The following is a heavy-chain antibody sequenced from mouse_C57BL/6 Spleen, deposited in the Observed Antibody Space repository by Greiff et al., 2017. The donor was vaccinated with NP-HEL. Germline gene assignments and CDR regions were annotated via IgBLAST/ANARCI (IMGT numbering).Heavy chain of an antibody. CDR3: ARYGAIYYYRDY. V-gene: IGHV1-55*01. D-gene: IGHD2-12*01. Sequence: QVQLQQPGAELVKPGASVKMSCKASGYTFTSYWITWVKQRPGQGLEWIGDIYPGSGSTNYNEKFKSKATLTVDTSSSTAYMQLSSLTSEDSAVYYCARYGAIYYYRDYWGQGTTLTVSS. CDR2: IYPGSGST. J-gene: IGHJ2*01. CDR1: GYTFTSYW.